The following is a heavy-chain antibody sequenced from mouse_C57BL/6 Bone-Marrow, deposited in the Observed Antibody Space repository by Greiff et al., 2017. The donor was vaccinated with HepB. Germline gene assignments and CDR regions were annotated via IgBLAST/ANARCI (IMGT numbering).Heavy chain of an antibody. V-gene: IGHV1-62-2*01. J-gene: IGHJ2*01. CDR2: FYPGSGSI. CDR1: GYTFTEYT. CDR3: ARHEGYDYDRCYFDY. D-gene: IGHD2-4*01. Sequence: VHLVESGAELVKPGASVKLSCKASGYTFTEYTIHWVKQRSGQGLEWIGWFYPGSGSIKYNEKFKDKATLTADKSSSTVYMELSRLTSEDSAVYFCARHEGYDYDRCYFDYWGQGTTLTVSS.